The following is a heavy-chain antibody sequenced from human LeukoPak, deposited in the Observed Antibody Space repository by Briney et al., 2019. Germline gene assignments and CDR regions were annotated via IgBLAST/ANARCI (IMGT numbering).Heavy chain of an antibody. Sequence: TGGSLRLSCAASGIIFSTYAMSWVRQAPGKGLEWVSAITGSGDSTYYADSVKGRFTISRDNSKNTLSLQMNSLRAEDTAVYYCAKENPVGGTNYFDYWGQGTLVTVPS. D-gene: IGHD1-26*01. CDR1: GIIFSTYA. J-gene: IGHJ4*02. CDR3: AKENPVGGTNYFDY. V-gene: IGHV3-23*01. CDR2: ITGSGDST.